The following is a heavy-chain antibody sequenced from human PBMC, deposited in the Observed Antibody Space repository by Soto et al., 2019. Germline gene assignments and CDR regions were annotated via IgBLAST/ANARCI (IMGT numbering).Heavy chain of an antibody. J-gene: IGHJ5*02. CDR3: ARLEGSSGWYRWWFDP. V-gene: IGHV4-59*08. Sequence: QVQLQESGPGLVKPSETLSLTCTVSGGSISSYYWSWIRQPPGKGLEWIGYIYYSGSTNYNPSLKSRVPISVDTPKNQFSLKLSSVTAADTAVYYCARLEGSSGWYRWWFDPWGQGTLVTVSS. CDR1: GGSISSYY. CDR2: IYYSGST. D-gene: IGHD6-19*01.